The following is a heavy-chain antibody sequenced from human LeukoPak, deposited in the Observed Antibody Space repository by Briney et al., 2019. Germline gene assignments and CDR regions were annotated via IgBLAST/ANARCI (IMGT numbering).Heavy chain of an antibody. D-gene: IGHD3-10*01. J-gene: IGHJ3*02. CDR2: IKSDGSST. V-gene: IGHV3-74*01. CDR3: ARVSIWFGEYAFDI. CDR1: GFTFSGYW. Sequence: GGSLRLSCAASGFTFSGYWMHWVRQAPGKGLAWVSRIKSDGSSTSYADPVKGRFTISRDNAKNTLYLQMNSLRAEDTAVYYCARVSIWFGEYAFDIWGQGTMVTVSS.